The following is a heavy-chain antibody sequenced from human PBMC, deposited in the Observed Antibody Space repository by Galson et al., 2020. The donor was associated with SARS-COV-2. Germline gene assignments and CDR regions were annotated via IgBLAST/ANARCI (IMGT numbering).Heavy chain of an antibody. V-gene: IGHV4-39*01. CDR3: ARQVFRVRNLFHYYMDV. Sequence: SETLSLTCSVSDDSIRETSYSWTWIRQPPGKALEWIGAIFHVEGTSYNPSLKSRVTISVDTSAKEVSLALTSVTAADTAVYYCARQVFRVRNLFHYYMDVWGKGTTVTVAS. J-gene: IGHJ6*03. CDR1: DDSIRETSYS. CDR2: IFHVEGT.